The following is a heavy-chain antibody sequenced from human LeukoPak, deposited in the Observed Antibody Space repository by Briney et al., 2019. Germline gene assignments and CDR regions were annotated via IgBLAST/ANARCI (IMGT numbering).Heavy chain of an antibody. CDR2: INHSGST. J-gene: IGHJ4*02. Sequence: SETLSLTCAVYGGSFSGYYWSWIRQPPGKGLEWIGEINHSGSTNYNPSLKSRVTISVDTSKNQFSLKLSSGTAADQAVYYCARGRRTRYYFDYWGQGTLVTVSS. V-gene: IGHV4-34*01. CDR1: GGSFSGYY. D-gene: IGHD2-2*01. CDR3: ARGRRTRYYFDY.